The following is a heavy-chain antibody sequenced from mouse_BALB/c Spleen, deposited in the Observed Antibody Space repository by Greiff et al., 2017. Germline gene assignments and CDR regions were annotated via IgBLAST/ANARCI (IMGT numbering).Heavy chain of an antibody. D-gene: IGHD1-1*01. Sequence: EVQLVESGGGLVQPGGSRKLSCAASGFTFSSFGMHWVRQAPEKGLEWVAYISSGSSTIYYADTVKGRFTISRDNPKNTLFLQMTSLRSEDTAMYYCARSPLTTVDAMDYWGQGTSVTVSS. V-gene: IGHV5-17*02. J-gene: IGHJ4*01. CDR3: ARSPLTTVDAMDY. CDR2: ISSGSSTI. CDR1: GFTFSSFG.